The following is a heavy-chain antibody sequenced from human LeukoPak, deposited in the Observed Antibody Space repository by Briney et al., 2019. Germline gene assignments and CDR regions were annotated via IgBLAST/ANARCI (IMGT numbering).Heavy chain of an antibody. CDR3: ARDLVQLDPFDDY. V-gene: IGHV3-21*01. D-gene: IGHD6-13*01. J-gene: IGHJ4*02. CDR1: GFTFSSYS. CDR2: ISSSSSYI. Sequence: KPGGSLRLSCAASGFTFSSYSMNWVRQAPGKGLEWVSSISSSSSYIYYADSVKGRFTISRDNAKNSLYLQMNSLRAEDTAVYYCARDLVQLDPFDDYWGQGTLVTVSS.